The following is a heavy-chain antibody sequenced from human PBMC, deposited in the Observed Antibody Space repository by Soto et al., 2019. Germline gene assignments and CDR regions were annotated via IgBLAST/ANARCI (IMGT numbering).Heavy chain of an antibody. Sequence: GGSLKLSWTASGFTFGDYAMSWVRQAPGKGLEWVGFIRSKAYGGTTEYAATVKGRLTISRDDSKSIAYLQMNSLKTEDTAVYYCTRDRGQLRWYHDYWGQGTLVTVSS. CDR2: IRSKAYGGTT. J-gene: IGHJ4*02. CDR1: GFTFGDYA. V-gene: IGHV3-49*04. CDR3: TRDRGQLRWYHDY. D-gene: IGHD4-17*01.